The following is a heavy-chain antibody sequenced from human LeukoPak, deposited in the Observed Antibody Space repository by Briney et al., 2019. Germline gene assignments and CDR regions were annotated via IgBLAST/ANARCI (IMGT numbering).Heavy chain of an antibody. CDR1: GYTFINYD. CDR2: VNPNSGNT. Sequence: GASVKVSCKASGYTFINYDINWVRQATGQGLEWMGWVNPNSGNTGYIKKFQGRVTMTRNTSISTAYMELSNLRSEDTAVYYCAPSGLYGFNNWGQGTLVTVSS. J-gene: IGHJ4*02. CDR3: APSGLYGFNN. D-gene: IGHD3-3*01. V-gene: IGHV1-8*01.